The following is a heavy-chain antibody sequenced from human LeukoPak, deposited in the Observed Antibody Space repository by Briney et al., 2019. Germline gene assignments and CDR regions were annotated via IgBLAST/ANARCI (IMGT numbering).Heavy chain of an antibody. CDR2: IDWDDDK. J-gene: IGHJ3*02. CDR1: GFSLSTSGMR. V-gene: IGHV2-70*04. D-gene: IGHD4-17*01. CDR3: ARVRDGALDAFDI. Sequence: SGPALVKPTQPLTLTCTFSGFSLSTSGMRVSWIRLPPGKALEWLALIDWDDDKFYSTSLKTRLTISKDTSKNQVVLTMTNMDPVDTATYYCARVRDGALDAFDIWGQRTMVTVSS.